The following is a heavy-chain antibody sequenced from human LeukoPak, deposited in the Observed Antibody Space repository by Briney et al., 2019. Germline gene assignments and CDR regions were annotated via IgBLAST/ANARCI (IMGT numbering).Heavy chain of an antibody. D-gene: IGHD3-22*01. CDR3: ARRHYYDSSGHYYFDY. Sequence: GESLEISCKGSGYSFTSYWIGWVRQMPGKGLEWMGIIYPGDSDTRYSPSFQGQVTISADKSISTAYLQWSSLKASDTAMYYCARRHYYDSSGHYYFDYWGQGTLVTVSS. V-gene: IGHV5-51*01. CDR1: GYSFTSYW. J-gene: IGHJ4*02. CDR2: IYPGDSDT.